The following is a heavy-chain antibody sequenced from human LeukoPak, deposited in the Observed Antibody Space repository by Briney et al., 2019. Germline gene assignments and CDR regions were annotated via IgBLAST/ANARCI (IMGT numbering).Heavy chain of an antibody. D-gene: IGHD3-10*01. CDR2: IKSKTDGGTT. J-gene: IGHJ4*02. Sequence: GGSLRLSXAASGFTFSNAWMSWGRQAPGKGLEWVGRIKSKTDGGTTDYAAPVKGRFTISRDDSKNTLYLQMNSLKTEDTAVYYCTTVGSITMVRGVITLFDYWGQGTLVTVSS. V-gene: IGHV3-15*01. CDR1: GFTFSNAW. CDR3: TTVGSITMVRGVITLFDY.